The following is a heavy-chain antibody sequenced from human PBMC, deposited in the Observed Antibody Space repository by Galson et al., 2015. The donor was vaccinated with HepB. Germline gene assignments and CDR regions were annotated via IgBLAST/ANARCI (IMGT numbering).Heavy chain of an antibody. CDR2: ISYDGSNK. CDR1: GFTFSSYG. D-gene: IGHD5-18*01. CDR3: ARVGSNMVMVTPYFDY. V-gene: IGHV3-30*03. Sequence: SLRLSCAASGFTFSSYGMHWVRQAPGKGLEWVAVISYDGSNKYYADSVKGRFTISRDNSKNTLYLQMNSLRAEDTAVYYCARVGSNMVMVTPYFDYWGQGTLVTVSS. J-gene: IGHJ4*02.